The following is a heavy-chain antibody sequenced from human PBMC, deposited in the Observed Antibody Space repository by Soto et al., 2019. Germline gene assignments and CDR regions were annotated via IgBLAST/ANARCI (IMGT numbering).Heavy chain of an antibody. J-gene: IGHJ4*02. D-gene: IGHD2-2*01. CDR2: IYPGDSDT. CDR3: ARPGYCSSTSCHHFDY. V-gene: IGHV5-51*01. Sequence: GESLKISCKGSGYSFTSYWIGWVRQMPGKGLEWMGIIYPGDSDTRYSPSFQGQVTISADKSISTAYLQWSSLRASDTAMYYCARPGYCSSTSCHHFDYWGQGTLVTVSS. CDR1: GYSFTSYW.